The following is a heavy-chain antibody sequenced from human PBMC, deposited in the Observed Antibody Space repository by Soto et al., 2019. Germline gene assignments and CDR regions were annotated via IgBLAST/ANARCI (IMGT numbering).Heavy chain of an antibody. CDR3: AREDYVTGTTRYGLDV. J-gene: IGHJ6*02. Sequence: ASVKVSCTASGYTFTSYGSSWVRQAPGQGLEWMGWINPNSGGTDYAQKFQGWVTMTWDTSLSTAYMELSRLRSDDTAVYYCAREDYVTGTTRYGLDVWGQGTTVTVSS. CDR1: GYTFTSYG. V-gene: IGHV1-2*04. CDR2: INPNSGGT. D-gene: IGHD1-7*01.